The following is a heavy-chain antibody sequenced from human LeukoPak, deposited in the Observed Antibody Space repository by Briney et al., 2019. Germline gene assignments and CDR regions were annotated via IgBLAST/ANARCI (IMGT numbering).Heavy chain of an antibody. D-gene: IGHD3-10*01. CDR2: IYHSGST. Sequence: SETLSLTCTVSGYSISSSYYWGWIRQPPGKGLEWIGSIYHSGSTYYNPSLKSRVTISVDMSKNQFSLNLRSVTAADTAVYYCARRGGANWFDPWGQGTLVTVSS. CDR3: ARRGGANWFDP. J-gene: IGHJ5*02. V-gene: IGHV4-38-2*02. CDR1: GYSISSSYY.